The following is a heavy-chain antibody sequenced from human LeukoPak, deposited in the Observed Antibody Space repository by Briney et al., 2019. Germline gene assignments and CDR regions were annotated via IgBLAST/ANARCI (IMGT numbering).Heavy chain of an antibody. Sequence: ASVKVSCKASGYTFTGYYMHWVRQAPGQGLEWMGWINPNSGGTNYAQKFQGRVTMTRDTSISTAYMELSRLRSDDTAVYYCARVLWFGELLAYWGQGILVTVSS. D-gene: IGHD3-10*01. CDR1: GYTFTGYY. CDR2: INPNSGGT. V-gene: IGHV1-2*02. CDR3: ARVLWFGELLAY. J-gene: IGHJ4*02.